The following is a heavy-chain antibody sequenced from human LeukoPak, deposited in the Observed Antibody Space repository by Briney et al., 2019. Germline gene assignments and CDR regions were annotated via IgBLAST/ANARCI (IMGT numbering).Heavy chain of an antibody. D-gene: IGHD3-10*01. Sequence: SETLSLTCTVSGGSISSSSYYWGWIRQPPGKGLEWIGSIYYSGSTYYNPSLKSRVTISVDTSKNQFSLKLSSVTAADTAVYYCARSGIGSGSYYKYNWFDPWGQGTLVTVSS. CDR2: IYYSGST. J-gene: IGHJ5*02. V-gene: IGHV4-39*01. CDR1: GGSISSSSYY. CDR3: ARSGIGSGSYYKYNWFDP.